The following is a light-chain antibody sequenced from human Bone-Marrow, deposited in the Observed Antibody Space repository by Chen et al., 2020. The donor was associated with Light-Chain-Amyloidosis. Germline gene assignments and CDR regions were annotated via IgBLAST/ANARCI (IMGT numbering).Light chain of an antibody. CDR3: QVWDRSSDRPV. J-gene: IGLJ3*02. CDR1: NIGSTS. CDR2: DES. V-gene: IGLV3-21*02. Sequence: SYVLTQPSSVSVAPGQTATIACGGNNIGSTSVHWYQQTPGQAPLLVVYDESDRPSGIPERVSGSNSGNTATLTSSRVEAGDEADYYCQVWDRSSDRPVFGGGTKLTVL.